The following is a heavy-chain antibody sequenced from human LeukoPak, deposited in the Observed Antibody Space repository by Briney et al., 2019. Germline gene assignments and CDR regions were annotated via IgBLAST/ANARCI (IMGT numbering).Heavy chain of an antibody. J-gene: IGHJ5*02. CDR3: ARGAHTYYFGLGSYPWFDP. Sequence: PGGSLRLSCAASGFTFSDHYMSWIRQAPGKGLEWVSYISSSGTTIYYADSVKGRFTISRDNSKNTLYLLMNSLRAEDTAVYYCARGAHTYYFGLGSYPWFDPWGQGTLVTVSS. D-gene: IGHD3-10*01. CDR1: GFTFSDHY. CDR2: ISSSGTTI. V-gene: IGHV3-11*04.